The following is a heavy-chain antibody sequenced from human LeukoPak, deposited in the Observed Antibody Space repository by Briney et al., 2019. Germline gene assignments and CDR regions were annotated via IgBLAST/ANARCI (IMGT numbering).Heavy chain of an antibody. Sequence: SVKVSCKASGGTFSSYAISWVRQAPGQGLEWMGGIIPIFGTANYAQKFQGRVTITADKSTSTAYMELSSLRSEDTAVYYCARARYSYGYPHNWFDPWGQGTLVTVSS. CDR1: GGTFSSYA. J-gene: IGHJ5*02. V-gene: IGHV1-69*06. D-gene: IGHD5-18*01. CDR2: IIPIFGTA. CDR3: ARARYSYGYPHNWFDP.